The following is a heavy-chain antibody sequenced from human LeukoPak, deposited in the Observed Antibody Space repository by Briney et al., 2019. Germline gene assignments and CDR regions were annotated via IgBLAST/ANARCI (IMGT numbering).Heavy chain of an antibody. CDR3: ARGDLEWFGEIMVRYMDV. J-gene: IGHJ6*03. CDR1: GYTFSSYG. Sequence: ASVKVSCKASGYTFSSYGISWVRQAPGQGLEWMGWISAYNGNTNYAQKLQGRVTMTTDTSTSTAYMELRSLRSDDTAVYYCARGDLEWFGEIMVRYMDVWGKGTTVTVSS. D-gene: IGHD3-10*01. V-gene: IGHV1-18*01. CDR2: ISAYNGNT.